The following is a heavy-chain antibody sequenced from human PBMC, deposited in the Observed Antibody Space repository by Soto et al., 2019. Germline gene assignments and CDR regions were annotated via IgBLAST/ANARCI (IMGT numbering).Heavy chain of an antibody. CDR2: IIPIFGTV. D-gene: IGHD6-19*01. J-gene: IGHJ6*02. Sequence: QVQLLQSGAEVKKPGSSVRVSCEASGGTFRTYAISWVRQAPGQGLEWMGEIIPIFGTVNYAQRFQGRVTITADESTTTVYMDLISLRSEDTAVYYCAKGAVAGTPTSYYDYGMAVWGQGTTVTVSS. CDR3: AKGAVAGTPTSYYDYGMAV. V-gene: IGHV1-69*12. CDR1: GGTFRTYA.